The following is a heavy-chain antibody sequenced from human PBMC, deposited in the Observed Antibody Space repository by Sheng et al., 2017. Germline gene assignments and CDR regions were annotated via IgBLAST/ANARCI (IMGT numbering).Heavy chain of an antibody. J-gene: IGHJ6*04. CDR1: GGSISSGSYY. D-gene: IGHD3-16*01. Sequence: QVQLQESGPGLVKPSQTLSLTCTVSGGSISSGSYYWSWIRQPAGKGLEWIGHIYTSGSTNYNPSLKSRVTISVDTSKNQFSLKLSSVTAADTAVYYCAREPSFWGSLGRDVWGKGTTVTVSS. V-gene: IGHV4-61*09. CDR2: IYTSGST. CDR3: AREPSFWGSLGRDV.